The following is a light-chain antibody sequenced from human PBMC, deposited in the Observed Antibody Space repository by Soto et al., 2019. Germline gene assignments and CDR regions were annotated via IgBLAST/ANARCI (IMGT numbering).Light chain of an antibody. CDR3: QQYGSSSYT. Sequence: PGERATLSCRASQSLSSSCIAWYQQKPGQAPRLLIYGASSRATGIPDRFSGSGSGTDFTLTISRLEPEDFAVYYCQQYGSSSYTFGQGTKVDIK. J-gene: IGKJ2*01. CDR1: QSLSSSC. V-gene: IGKV3-20*01. CDR2: GAS.